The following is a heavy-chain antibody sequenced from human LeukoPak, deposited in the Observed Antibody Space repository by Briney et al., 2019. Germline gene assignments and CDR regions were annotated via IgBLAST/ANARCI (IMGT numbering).Heavy chain of an antibody. J-gene: IGHJ4*02. V-gene: IGHV3-15*01. Sequence: GGSLRLSCAASGFTFSNAWMTWVRQAPGKGLEWVGRIKNKKDGGTTDYAAPVKGRFTISRDDSKSTLYLEMNSLKIEDTAMYYCTTDVYIWGQGSLVTVSS. CDR1: GFTFSNAW. D-gene: IGHD2/OR15-2a*01. CDR3: TTDVYI. CDR2: IKNKKDGGTT.